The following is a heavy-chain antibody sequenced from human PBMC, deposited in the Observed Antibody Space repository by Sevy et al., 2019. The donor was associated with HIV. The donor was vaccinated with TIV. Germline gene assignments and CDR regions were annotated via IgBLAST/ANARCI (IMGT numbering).Heavy chain of an antibody. D-gene: IGHD5-18*01. CDR3: ARERDTAMVRSSYYYGMDV. J-gene: IGHJ6*02. CDR1: GGTFSSYA. V-gene: IGHV1-69*13. Sequence: ASVKVSCKASGGTFSSYAISWVLQAPGQGLEWMGGIIPIFGTANYAQKFQGRVTITADESTSTAYMELSSLRSEDTAVYYCARERDTAMVRSSYYYGMDVWGQRTTVTVSS. CDR2: IIPIFGTA.